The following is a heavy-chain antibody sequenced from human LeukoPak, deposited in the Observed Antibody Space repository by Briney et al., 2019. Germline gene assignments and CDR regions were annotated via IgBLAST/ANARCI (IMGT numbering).Heavy chain of an antibody. CDR3: AKVRVDAYVSPNDY. Sequence: PGGSLRLSCAASGFTFSSYAMHWVRQAPGMGLEWVAIISYDGSAKYYADSVKGRFTISRDNSRNTLYLEMNSLRGEDTALYYCAKVRVDAYVSPNDYWGQGTLVTVSS. D-gene: IGHD3-16*01. CDR2: ISYDGSAK. V-gene: IGHV3-30*18. J-gene: IGHJ4*02. CDR1: GFTFSSYA.